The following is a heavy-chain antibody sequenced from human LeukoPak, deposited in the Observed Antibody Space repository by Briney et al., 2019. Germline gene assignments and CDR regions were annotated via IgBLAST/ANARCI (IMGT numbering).Heavy chain of an antibody. Sequence: GASVKVSCTPSGYTFTDYYMHWVRHAPGQGLEWMGWINPNTGGTNYEQKFQGRVTMTRDTSISTAYMELSRLRSDDAAVYYCAGTQAQQPFDYWGQGTLVTVSS. CDR1: GYTFTDYY. V-gene: IGHV1-2*02. CDR3: AGTQAQQPFDY. D-gene: IGHD6-13*01. J-gene: IGHJ4*02. CDR2: INPNTGGT.